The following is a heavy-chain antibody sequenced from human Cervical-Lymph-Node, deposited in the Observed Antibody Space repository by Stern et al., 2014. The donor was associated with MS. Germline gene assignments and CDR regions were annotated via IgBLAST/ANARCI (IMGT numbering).Heavy chain of an antibody. V-gene: IGHV4-39*01. CDR2: ISFSGST. CDR3: ARATSGSYPSFDP. Sequence: QVQLQESGPGLVKPSETLSLTCSVSNASVTRNIFFWGWIRQPPGKGLEWIGTISFSGSTYYNPSLKSRLTIFTDSSKNQFSLRLTSVSAADTAVYYCARATSGSYPSFDPWGQGTLVTVSS. CDR1: NASVTRNIFF. J-gene: IGHJ5*02. D-gene: IGHD3-22*01.